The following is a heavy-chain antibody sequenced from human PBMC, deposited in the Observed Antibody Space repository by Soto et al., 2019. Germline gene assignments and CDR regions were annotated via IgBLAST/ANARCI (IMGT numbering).Heavy chain of an antibody. CDR1: GGSFSAYS. Sequence: PSETLSVTWAVLGGSFSAYSWPRILQPQGKGLEWIGAFNHSGSTYYNPSLESRVTISVDASKNDFSLKVTSATAADTATYHCARLGGYCDRTGCYGYYALDVWGQGTTVTVSS. CDR3: ARLGGYCDRTGCYGYYALDV. J-gene: IGHJ6*02. CDR2: FNHSGST. D-gene: IGHD2-15*01. V-gene: IGHV4-34*01.